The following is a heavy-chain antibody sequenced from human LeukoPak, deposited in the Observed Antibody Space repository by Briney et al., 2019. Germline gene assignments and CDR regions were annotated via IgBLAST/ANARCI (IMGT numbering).Heavy chain of an antibody. D-gene: IGHD2-2*01. Sequence: GGSLRLSCAASGFTFSSYAMSWVHQAPGKGLEWVSAISGSGGSTYYADSVKGRFTISRDNSKNTLYLQMNSLRVDDTAVYYCTKTQGDYSTTWYNWFDPWGQGTLVTVSS. J-gene: IGHJ5*02. CDR1: GFTFSSYA. CDR3: TKTQGDYSTTWYNWFDP. V-gene: IGHV3-23*01. CDR2: ISGSGGST.